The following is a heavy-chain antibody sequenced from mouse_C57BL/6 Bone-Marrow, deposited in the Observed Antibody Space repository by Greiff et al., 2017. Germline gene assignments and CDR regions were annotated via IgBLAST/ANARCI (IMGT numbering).Heavy chain of an antibody. CDR2: INPNNGGT. CDR3: AREGLRELYYFDY. V-gene: IGHV1-26*01. CDR1: GYTFTDYY. J-gene: IGHJ2*01. D-gene: IGHD2-12*01. Sequence: EVQLQQSGPELVKPGASVKISCKASGYTFTDYYMNWVKQSHGKSLEWIGDINPNNGGTSYNQKFKGKATLTVDKSSSTAYMELRSLTSEDSAVYYCAREGLRELYYFDYWGQGTTLTVSS.